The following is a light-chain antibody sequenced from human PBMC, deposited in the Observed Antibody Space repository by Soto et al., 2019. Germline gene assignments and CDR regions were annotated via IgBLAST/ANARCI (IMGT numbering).Light chain of an antibody. Sequence: ETVLTQSPATLSLSPGERATLSCRASQNVNRYVAWYQQKPGQAPRLLIYDASTRAAGVPARFSGSGSGTDFSLSIRSLEPEDFAVYYCQEHNSFGGGTKVEIK. V-gene: IGKV3-11*01. CDR3: QEHNS. J-gene: IGKJ4*01. CDR2: DAS. CDR1: QNVNRY.